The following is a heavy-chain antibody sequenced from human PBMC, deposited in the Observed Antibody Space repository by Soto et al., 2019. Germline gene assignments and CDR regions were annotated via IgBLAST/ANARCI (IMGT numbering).Heavy chain of an antibody. CDR2: MNPNSGNT. CDR1: GYTFTGYD. V-gene: IGHV1-8*01. J-gene: IGHJ6*02. Sequence: ASVKVSCKASGYTFTGYDINWVRQATGQGLEWMGWMNPNSGNTGYAQKFQGRVTMTRNTSISTAYMELSSLRSEDTAVYYCASAYYDILTGYRPWYYYGMDVWGQGTTGTVSS. D-gene: IGHD3-9*01. CDR3: ASAYYDILTGYRPWYYYGMDV.